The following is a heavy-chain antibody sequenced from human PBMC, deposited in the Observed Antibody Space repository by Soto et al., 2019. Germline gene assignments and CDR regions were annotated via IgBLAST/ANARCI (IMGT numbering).Heavy chain of an antibody. CDR1: GFTFSTYG. J-gene: IGHJ6*02. CDR2: ISYDGHNK. Sequence: QVQLVESGGGVVQPGRSLRLSCAASGFTFSTYGMHWVRQAPGKGLEWVAFISYDGHNKYYAESVKGRFTTSRDDPANTVFLHMNSLTGDDTAVSYCARESDVSGHLPAYYGVDVWGQGTTVTVSS. CDR3: ARESDVSGHLPAYYGVDV. D-gene: IGHD6-19*01. V-gene: IGHV3-30*03.